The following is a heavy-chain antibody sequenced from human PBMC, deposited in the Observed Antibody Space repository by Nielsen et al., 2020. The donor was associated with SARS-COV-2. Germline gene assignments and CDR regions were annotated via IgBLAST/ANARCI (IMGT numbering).Heavy chain of an antibody. CDR1: GFTFSSYS. Sequence: LSLTCAASGFTFSSYSMNWVRQAPGKGLEWVSYISSSSSTIYYADSVKGRFTISRDNAKNSLYLQMNSLRDEDTAVYYCAREYLGWFDPWGQGTLVTVSS. J-gene: IGHJ5*02. CDR2: ISSSSSTI. V-gene: IGHV3-48*02. CDR3: AREYLGWFDP.